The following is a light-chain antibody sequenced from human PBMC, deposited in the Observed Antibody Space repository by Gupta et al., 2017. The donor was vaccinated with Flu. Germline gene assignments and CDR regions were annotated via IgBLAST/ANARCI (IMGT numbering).Light chain of an antibody. CDR3: QQSYSTPPWT. CDR1: QSISSY. CDR2: AAS. J-gene: IGKJ1*01. V-gene: IGKV1-39*01. Sequence: DIQMTQSPSSLSASVGDRVTITCRASQSISSYLNWYQQKPGKAPKLLIYAASSLQSGVPSRFSGSGSGTDFTLTISSLQPEAFATYYCQQSYSTPPWTFGQWTKVEIK.